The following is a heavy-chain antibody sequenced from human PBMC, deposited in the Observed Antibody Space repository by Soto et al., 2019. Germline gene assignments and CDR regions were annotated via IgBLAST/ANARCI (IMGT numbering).Heavy chain of an antibody. V-gene: IGHV1-18*01. CDR2: ISAYNGNT. CDR1: GYTFTSYG. CDR3: ARDFPVSESVVTPGVIGY. D-gene: IGHD2-21*02. Sequence: QVQLVQSGAEVKKPGASVKVSCKASGYTFTSYGISWVRQAPGQGLEWMGWISAYNGNTNYAQKLQGRVTMTTDTSTSTAYMELRSLRSDDTAVYYCARDFPVSESVVTPGVIGYWGQGTLVTVSS. J-gene: IGHJ4*02.